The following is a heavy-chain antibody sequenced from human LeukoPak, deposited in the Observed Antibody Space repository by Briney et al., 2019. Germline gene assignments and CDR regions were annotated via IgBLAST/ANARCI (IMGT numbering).Heavy chain of an antibody. Sequence: GGSLRLSCAASGFSFSSYAMSWVRQAPGKGLEWVSTISGSGYSTYYADSVKGRFTISRDNSKNTLYLQMNSLRAEDTAVYYCAKDVKRHYDILTGYYYDYWGQGSLVTVSS. CDR2: ISGSGYST. J-gene: IGHJ4*02. V-gene: IGHV3-23*01. D-gene: IGHD3-9*01. CDR1: GFSFSSYA. CDR3: AKDVKRHYDILTGYYYDY.